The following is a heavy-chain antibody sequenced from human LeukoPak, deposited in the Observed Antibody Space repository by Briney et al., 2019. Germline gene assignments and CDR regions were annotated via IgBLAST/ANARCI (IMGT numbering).Heavy chain of an antibody. Sequence: SETLSLTCTVSGGSISSSSYYWGWIRQPPGKGLEWIGSIYYSGSTYYNPSLKSRVTISVDTSKNQFSLKLSSVTAADTAVYYCAREGIQLWLPFDYWGQGTLVTVSS. CDR2: IYYSGST. CDR3: AREGIQLWLPFDY. J-gene: IGHJ4*02. V-gene: IGHV4-39*07. D-gene: IGHD5-18*01. CDR1: GGSISSSSYY.